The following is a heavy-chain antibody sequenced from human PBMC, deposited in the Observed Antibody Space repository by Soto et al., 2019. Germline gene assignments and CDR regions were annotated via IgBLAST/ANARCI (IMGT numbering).Heavy chain of an antibody. D-gene: IGHD6-19*01. Sequence: GGSLRLSCAASGFTFSGYAMHWVRQAPGKGLDWVAVISHDGNNKYYADSVKGRFTISRDNSKNTMYLQMNSPRAEDTALFYCARGRYSSAWYPHYGMDVWGQGTTVTVSS. V-gene: IGHV3-30-3*01. J-gene: IGHJ6*02. CDR1: GFTFSGYA. CDR2: ISHDGNNK. CDR3: ARGRYSSAWYPHYGMDV.